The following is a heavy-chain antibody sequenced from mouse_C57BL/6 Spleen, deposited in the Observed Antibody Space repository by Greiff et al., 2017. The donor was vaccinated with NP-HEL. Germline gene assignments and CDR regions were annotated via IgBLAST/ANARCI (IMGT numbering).Heavy chain of an antibody. D-gene: IGHD2-4*01. J-gene: IGHJ2*01. V-gene: IGHV1-80*01. Sequence: VKLMESGAELVKPGASVKISCKASGYAFSSYWMNWVKQRPGKGLEWIGQIYPGDGDTNYNGKFKGKATLTADKSSSTAYMQLSSLTSEDSAVYFCARERDPYDYYFDYWGQGTTLTVSS. CDR1: GYAFSSYW. CDR2: IYPGDGDT. CDR3: ARERDPYDYYFDY.